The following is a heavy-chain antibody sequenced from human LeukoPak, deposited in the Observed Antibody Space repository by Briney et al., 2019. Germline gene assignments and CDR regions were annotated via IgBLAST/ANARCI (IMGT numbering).Heavy chain of an antibody. CDR2: IYYSGST. J-gene: IGHJ3*01. Sequence: SETLSLTCTVSGGSISSYYWNWIRQPPGKGLEWIGYIYYSGSTNYNPSLKSRVTISVDTSKNQFSLKLSSVTAADTAVYYCARGFSSTTFLIDFWGQGTMVTVSS. CDR1: GGSISSYY. CDR3: ARGFSSTTFLIDF. D-gene: IGHD2-2*01. V-gene: IGHV4-59*01.